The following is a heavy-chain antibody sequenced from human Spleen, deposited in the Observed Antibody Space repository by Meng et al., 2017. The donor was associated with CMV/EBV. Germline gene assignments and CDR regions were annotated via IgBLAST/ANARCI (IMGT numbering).Heavy chain of an antibody. D-gene: IGHD2-15*01. V-gene: IGHV1-2*02. J-gene: IGHJ6*02. CDR3: ARRSGGGIVVLPAKQSPGWYGLDV. CDR1: GYRFTDYY. CDR2: INSNDGGT. Sequence: ASVKVSCKAFGYRFTDYYIHWVRQTPGQVLEWMGWINSNDGGTDYAQKFQGRVTMTRQTSMSVAYMELSRLTSADTAVYYCARRSGGGIVVLPAKQSPGWYGLDVWGQGTTVTVSS.